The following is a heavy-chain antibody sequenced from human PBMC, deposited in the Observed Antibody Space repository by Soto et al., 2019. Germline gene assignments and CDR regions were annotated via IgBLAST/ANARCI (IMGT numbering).Heavy chain of an antibody. CDR2: INPNSGGT. J-gene: IGHJ5*01. D-gene: IGHD3-16*01. CDR3: AKDAVPFNGVWDWFDS. V-gene: IGHV1-2*04. Sequence: QVQLVQSGAEVKKPGASVKVSCKASGYTFTGYYMHWVRQAPGQGLEWMGWINPNSGGTNYAQKFQGWVTMTRDTSISTAYMELSRLRSDDTAVYYCAKDAVPFNGVWDWFDSWGQGTLVTVSS. CDR1: GYTFTGYY.